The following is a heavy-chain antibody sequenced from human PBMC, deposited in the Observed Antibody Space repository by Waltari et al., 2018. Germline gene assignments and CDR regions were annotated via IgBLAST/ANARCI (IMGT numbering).Heavy chain of an antibody. Sequence: QVQLQESGPGLVKPSETLSLTCAVSGYSISSGYYWGWIRQPPGKGLEWIGSIYHSGSTYYNPALKSRVNISVDTSKNQFSLKLSSVTAADTAVYYCARAGSSSFYAFDIWGQGTMVTVSS. J-gene: IGHJ3*02. CDR2: IYHSGST. D-gene: IGHD6-13*01. CDR3: ARAGSSSFYAFDI. CDR1: GYSISSGYY. V-gene: IGHV4-38-2*01.